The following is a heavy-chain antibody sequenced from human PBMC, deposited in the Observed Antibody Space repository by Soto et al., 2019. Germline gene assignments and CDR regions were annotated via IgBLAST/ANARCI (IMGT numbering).Heavy chain of an antibody. CDR2: IKQDGSEN. CDR1: GFTFSSYW. J-gene: IGHJ4*02. CDR3: VRDFVGSYGYGPFDY. V-gene: IGHV3-7*03. D-gene: IGHD5-18*01. Sequence: LRLSCAASGFTFSSYWTSWVRQAPGKGLEWVANIKQDGSENYYVDSVRGRFTISRDNAKNSLYLQMNSLRAEDTAVYYCVRDFVGSYGYGPFDYWGQGTLVTVSS.